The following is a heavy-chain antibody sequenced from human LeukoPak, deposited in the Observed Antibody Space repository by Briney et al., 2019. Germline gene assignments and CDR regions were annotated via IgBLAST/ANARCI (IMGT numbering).Heavy chain of an antibody. V-gene: IGHV3-23*01. CDR3: AKDRSGSSGPYYFDY. CDR1: GFTFSSYG. D-gene: IGHD6-19*01. J-gene: IGHJ4*02. Sequence: TGGSLRLSCAASGFTFSSYGMHWVRQAPGKGLEWVSAISGSGGSTYYADSVKGRFTISRDNSKNTLYLQMNSLRAEDTAVYYCAKDRSGSSGPYYFDYWGQGTLVTVSS. CDR2: ISGSGGST.